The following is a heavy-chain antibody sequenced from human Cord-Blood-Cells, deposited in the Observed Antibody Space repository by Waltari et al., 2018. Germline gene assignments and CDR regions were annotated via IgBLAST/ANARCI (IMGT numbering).Heavy chain of an antibody. CDR2: IKQDGSEK. D-gene: IGHD4-4*01. V-gene: IGHV3-7*01. J-gene: IGHJ2*01. CDR1: GCTFSGVR. Sequence: EVQLVESGGGLVQPGGSLRLACAASGCTFSGVRLLLLRRAPGRGLEWWANIKQDGSEKYYVDAVKGRFTISRDNAKNSLYLQMNSLRAEDTAVYYCARDGDSNFFFDLWGRGTLVTVSS. CDR3: ARDGDSNFFFDL.